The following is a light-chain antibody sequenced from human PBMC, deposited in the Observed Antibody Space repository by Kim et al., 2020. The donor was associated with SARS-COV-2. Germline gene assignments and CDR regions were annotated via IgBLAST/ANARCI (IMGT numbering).Light chain of an antibody. Sequence: LSPGARATLSCRASQSVCNNFLAWYQQRPGQAPRPLIYGASSRATGIPDRFTGSGSGTDFTLTISRLEPEDFAVYYCHQYCSSPRTFGQGTKLEI. CDR2: GAS. CDR3: HQYCSSPRT. J-gene: IGKJ2*01. V-gene: IGKV3-20*01. CDR1: QSVCNNF.